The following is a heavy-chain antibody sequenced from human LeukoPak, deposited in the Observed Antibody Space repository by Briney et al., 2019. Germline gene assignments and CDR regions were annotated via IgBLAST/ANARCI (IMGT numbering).Heavy chain of an antibody. V-gene: IGHV1-18*01. CDR3: ARDFWDCSSTSCPHGY. J-gene: IGHJ4*02. Sequence: AASVKVSCKASGYTFTNYGISWVRQAPGQGLEWMGWISAYNGNTNYAQKLQGRVTMTTDTSTSTAYMDLRSLRSDDTAVYYCARDFWDCSSTSCPHGYWGQGTLVTVSS. CDR2: ISAYNGNT. D-gene: IGHD2-2*01. CDR1: GYTFTNYG.